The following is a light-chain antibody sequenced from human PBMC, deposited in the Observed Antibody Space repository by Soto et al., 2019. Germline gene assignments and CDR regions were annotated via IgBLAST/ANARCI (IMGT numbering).Light chain of an antibody. CDR3: QQFNVYPLI. J-gene: IGKJ4*01. CDR2: AAS. V-gene: IGKV1-9*01. CDR1: QGIRDF. Sequence: DIQLTQSPSFLSASVGDRVTITCRASQGIRDFLAWYQQKPGKAPKLLIYAASTLQTGVPTRFSGIASGTEFTLIISNLQPADFATYYCQQFNVYPLIFGGGTKVEIK.